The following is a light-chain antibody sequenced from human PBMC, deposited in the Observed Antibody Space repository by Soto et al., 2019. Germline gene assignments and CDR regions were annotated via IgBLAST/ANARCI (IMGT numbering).Light chain of an antibody. Sequence: EIVLTQSPGTLSLSPGERATLSCRASQSVSSNYLGWYQQKPGQAPRLLIYGASSRATGIPDRFSGSGSGTDFTLTISRLEPEDFAVYYCQQRSDWPSTFGQGTKVDIK. J-gene: IGKJ1*01. CDR2: GAS. CDR1: QSVSSNY. CDR3: QQRSDWPST. V-gene: IGKV3D-20*02.